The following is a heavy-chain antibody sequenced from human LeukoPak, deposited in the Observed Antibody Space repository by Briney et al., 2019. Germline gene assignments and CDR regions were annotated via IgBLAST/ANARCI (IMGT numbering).Heavy chain of an antibody. V-gene: IGHV4-39*07. Sequence: SETLSLTCTVSGGSISSSSYYWGWIRQPPGKGLEWIGSIYYSGSTYYNPSLKSRVTISVDTSKNQFSLKLSSVTAADTAVYYCARVPGSSGYYLDYWGQGTLVTVSS. CDR3: ARVPGSSGYYLDY. CDR1: GGSISSSSYY. J-gene: IGHJ4*02. CDR2: IYYSGST. D-gene: IGHD3-22*01.